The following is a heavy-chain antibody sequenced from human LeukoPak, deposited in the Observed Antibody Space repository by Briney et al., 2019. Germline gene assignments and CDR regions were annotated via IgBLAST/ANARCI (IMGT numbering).Heavy chain of an antibody. D-gene: IGHD6-6*01. Sequence: GGSLRLSCAASGFPLSSYSLNLVRQAPGKGLEWVSSISSRSSYIYYADSVKGRFTISRDNAKKSLYLQMNSLRAEDTAVYYCARDREPQLAPYYYYGMDVWGQGTTVTVSS. J-gene: IGHJ6*02. CDR2: ISSRSSYI. CDR3: ARDREPQLAPYYYYGMDV. CDR1: GFPLSSYS. V-gene: IGHV3-21*01.